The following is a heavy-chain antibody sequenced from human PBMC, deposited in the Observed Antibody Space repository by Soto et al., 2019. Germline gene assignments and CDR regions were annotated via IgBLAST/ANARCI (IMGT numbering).Heavy chain of an antibody. D-gene: IGHD1-26*01. CDR3: AKDEGIIGAFGELDS. V-gene: IGHV3-30*04. CDR2: ISYDGHNN. CDR1: GFTFSSYG. J-gene: IGHJ4*02. Sequence: QVQLVESGGGVVQPGRSLRLSCAASGFTFSSYGMHWVRQAPGKGLEWLAVISYDGHNNNYGDSVKGRFTISRANSKNTLSLQMNDLRPEDTGVSYCAKDEGIIGAFGELDSWGKGALVTVSS.